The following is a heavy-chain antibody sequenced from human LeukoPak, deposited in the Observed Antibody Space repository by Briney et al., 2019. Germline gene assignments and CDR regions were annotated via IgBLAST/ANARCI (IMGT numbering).Heavy chain of an antibody. V-gene: IGHV3-53*01. CDR3: AREVNNGWYD. D-gene: IGHD6-19*01. CDR1: GFTVSRNY. Sequence: GGSLRLSCAASGFTVSRNYLGWFRQPPGKGLEWVSITYSGGTTYYGDSVKGRFTISRDNSKNTLYLQMNSLRAEDTAVYYCAREVNNGWYDWGQGTLVTVSS. J-gene: IGHJ4*02. CDR2: TYSGGTT.